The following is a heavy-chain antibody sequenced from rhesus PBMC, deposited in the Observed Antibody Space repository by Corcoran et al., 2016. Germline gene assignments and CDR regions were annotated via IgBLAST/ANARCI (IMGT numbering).Heavy chain of an antibody. D-gene: IGHD6-31*01. CDR2: IYGSGRST. CDR3: ASTTYSSGWPIFDY. J-gene: IGHJ4*01. CDR1: GGSISSSY. V-gene: IGHV4-169*02. Sequence: QLQLQESGPGLVKPSETLSVTCAVSGGSISSSYWSWIRQAPGKGLEWIGYIYGSGRSTNYNPSLKSRVTLSVDTSKNQLSLKLSSVTAADTAVYYCASTTYSSGWPIFDYWGQGVLVTVSS.